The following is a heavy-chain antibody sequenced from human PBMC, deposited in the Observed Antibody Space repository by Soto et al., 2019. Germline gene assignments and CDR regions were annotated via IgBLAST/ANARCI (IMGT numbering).Heavy chain of an antibody. CDR3: ASRVTQLLEDY. CDR2: ISSSSSYI. J-gene: IGHJ4*02. CDR1: GFTFSSYS. D-gene: IGHD1-26*01. V-gene: IGHV3-21*01. Sequence: EVQLVESGGGLVKPGGSLRLSCAASGFTFSSYSMNWVRQAPGKGLEWVSSISSSSSYIYYADSVKGRFTISRDNAKNSLYLQMNSLRAEDTAVYYCASRVTQLLEDYWGQGTLVTVSS.